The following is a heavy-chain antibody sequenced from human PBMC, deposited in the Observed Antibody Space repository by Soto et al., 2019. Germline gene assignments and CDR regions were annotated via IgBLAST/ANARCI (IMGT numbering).Heavy chain of an antibody. Sequence: ASVKVSLKASGYTFTSYGIRWSRQAPGQGLEWMGWISAYNGNTNYAQKLQGRVTMTTDTSTSTAYMELRSLRSDDTAVYYCARPPRGTIFGLVIPPYFDYWGQGTLVTVSS. V-gene: IGHV1-18*01. CDR3: ARPPRGTIFGLVIPPYFDY. J-gene: IGHJ4*02. D-gene: IGHD3-3*01. CDR2: ISAYNGNT. CDR1: GYTFTSYG.